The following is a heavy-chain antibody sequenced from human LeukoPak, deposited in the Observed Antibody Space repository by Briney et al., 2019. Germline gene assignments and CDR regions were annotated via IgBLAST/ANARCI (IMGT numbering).Heavy chain of an antibody. CDR1: GGSISSYH. Sequence: PSETLSLTCTVSGGSISSYHWSWIRQPPGKGLEWIGYIYYSGSTNYNPSLKSRVTISIDTSKNQFSLKLSSVTAADTAVYYCARHLHLPHFDPWGQGTLVTVSS. CDR2: IYYSGST. CDR3: ARHLHLPHFDP. J-gene: IGHJ5*02. V-gene: IGHV4-59*08.